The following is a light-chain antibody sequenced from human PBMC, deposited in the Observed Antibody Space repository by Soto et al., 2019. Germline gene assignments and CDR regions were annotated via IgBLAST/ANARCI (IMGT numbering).Light chain of an antibody. J-gene: IGKJ4*01. CDR2: GAS. Sequence: DIVMTQSPATLSVAPGERVTFSCRASQGVSRKLAWYQHKPGQAPRLLISGASTGATGIPARFSGSGSGTEFTLTISSLQYEDCAIYYCQQYHTWPITSGGGTKVDIK. V-gene: IGKV3-15*01. CDR3: QQYHTWPIT. CDR1: QGVSRK.